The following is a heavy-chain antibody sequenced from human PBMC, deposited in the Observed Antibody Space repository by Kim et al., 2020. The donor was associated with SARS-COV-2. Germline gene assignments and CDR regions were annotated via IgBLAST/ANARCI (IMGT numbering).Heavy chain of an antibody. Sequence: GGSLRLSCTASGFTFSSYSMNWVRQAPGKGLEGVAYITSSGSTIYYADSVKGRFTISRDNAKNSLFLQMNSLRDEDMGVYYCARDPVVDSNYDSGGMDVWGQGTTVTVSS. CDR2: ITSSGSTI. V-gene: IGHV3-48*02. CDR1: GFTFSSYS. J-gene: IGHJ6*02. CDR3: ARDPVVDSNYDSGGMDV. D-gene: IGHD4-4*01.